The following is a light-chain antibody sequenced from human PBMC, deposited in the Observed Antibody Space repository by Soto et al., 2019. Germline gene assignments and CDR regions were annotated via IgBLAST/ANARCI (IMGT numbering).Light chain of an antibody. Sequence: DTVMTQSPDSLAVSLGERATINCKSSQNVFSNSNNKNYLAWFQQKPGQPPKLLIYWASTRESGVLDRFSGSGSGTEFTLTISSLQAEDVAVYYCQQYYGSPLTFGGGTKVDIK. V-gene: IGKV4-1*01. CDR2: WAS. CDR1: QNVFSNSNNKNY. J-gene: IGKJ4*01. CDR3: QQYYGSPLT.